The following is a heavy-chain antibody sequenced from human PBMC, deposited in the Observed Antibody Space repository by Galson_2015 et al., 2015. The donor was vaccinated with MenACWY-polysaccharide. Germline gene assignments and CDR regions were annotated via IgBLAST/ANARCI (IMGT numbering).Heavy chain of an antibody. CDR3: ATAPSLHVGQH. Sequence: CAASGFTFSNYWMSWVRQAPGKGLEWVANIKQDGSAEYYVDSVRGRFTISRDNAKNSVYLQMSSLRAEDTAVYYCATAPSLHVGQHWGQGTLVIVSS. D-gene: IGHD5-24*01. V-gene: IGHV3-7*01. J-gene: IGHJ1*01. CDR2: IKQDGSAE. CDR1: GFTFSNYW.